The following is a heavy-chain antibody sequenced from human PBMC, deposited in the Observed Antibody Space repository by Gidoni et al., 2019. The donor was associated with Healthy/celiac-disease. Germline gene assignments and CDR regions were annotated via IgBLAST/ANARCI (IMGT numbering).Heavy chain of an antibody. D-gene: IGHD3-10*01. J-gene: IGHJ4*02. V-gene: IGHV4-31*01. CDR3: ARVSGYGSGSYYYFDY. CDR2: IYYSGST. Sequence: QVQLQESGPGLVKPSQTLSLTCTVSVGSISSGGYYWSWIRQHPGKGLEWIGYIYYSGSTYYNPSLKSLVTISVDTSKNQFSLKLSSVTAADTAVYYCARVSGYGSGSYYYFDYWGQGTLVTVSS. CDR1: VGSISSGGYY.